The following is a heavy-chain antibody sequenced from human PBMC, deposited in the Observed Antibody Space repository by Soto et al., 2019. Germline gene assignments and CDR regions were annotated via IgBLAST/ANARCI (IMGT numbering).Heavy chain of an antibody. CDR1: GGSISSRGYY. CDR2: IYYSGST. Sequence: SETLSLTCTVSGGSISSRGYYWGWIRQPPGKGLEWIGTIYYSGSTNYNPSLKSRVTISVDKSKNQFSLKLTSVTAADTAVYYCARDKITGLFDYWGQGTLVTVSS. CDR3: ARDKITGLFDY. V-gene: IGHV4-39*07. J-gene: IGHJ4*02. D-gene: IGHD2-8*02.